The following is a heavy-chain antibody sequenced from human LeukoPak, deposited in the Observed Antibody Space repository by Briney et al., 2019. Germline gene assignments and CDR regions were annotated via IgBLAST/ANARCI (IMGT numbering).Heavy chain of an antibody. CDR1: GFTFSSYA. CDR3: ARDRRIPPTTVALTSDGMDV. J-gene: IGHJ6*02. CDR2: ISGSGGST. Sequence: GGSLRLSCAASGFTFSSYAMSWVRQAPGKGLEWVSAISGSGGSTYYADSVKGRFTISRDNSKNTLYLQMNSLRAEDTAVYYCARDRRIPPTTVALTSDGMDVWGQGTTVTVSS. V-gene: IGHV3-23*01. D-gene: IGHD4-23*01.